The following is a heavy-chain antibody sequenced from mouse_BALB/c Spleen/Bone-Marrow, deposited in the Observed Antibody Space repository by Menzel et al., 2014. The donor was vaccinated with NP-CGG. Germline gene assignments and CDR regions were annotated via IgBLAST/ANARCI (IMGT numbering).Heavy chain of an antibody. D-gene: IGHD1-1*01. CDR2: IHYRGST. CDR1: GYSITSGYG. J-gene: IGHJ2*01. CDR3: TRETTAVADFDY. Sequence: EVKLMESGPDLVKPSQSLSLTCTVTGYSITSGYGWHWIRQFPGNKLEWMGYIHYRGSTDYNPSPKSRISITRDTSKNQFSLQLNSVTTEDTATYYCTRETTAVADFDYWGQGATLTVTS. V-gene: IGHV3-1*02.